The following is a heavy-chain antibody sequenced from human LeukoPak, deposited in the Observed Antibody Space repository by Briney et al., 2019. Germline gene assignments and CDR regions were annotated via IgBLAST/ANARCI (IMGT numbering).Heavy chain of an antibody. CDR1: GFTFCTYW. J-gene: IGHJ4*02. CDR2: LSGDGSST. V-gene: IGHV3-74*03. D-gene: IGHD5-18*01. CDR3: ARGNTAMVT. Sequence: PGGSLRLSCVASGFTFCTYWMLWVRQAPGKGLLWVSRLSGDGSSTKYADSLKGRFTISRDNAKNTLYLQMNSLRAEDTAVYYCARGNTAMVTWGQGTLVTVSS.